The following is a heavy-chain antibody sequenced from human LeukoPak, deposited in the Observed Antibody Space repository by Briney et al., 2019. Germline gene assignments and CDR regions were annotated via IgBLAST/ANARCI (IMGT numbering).Heavy chain of an antibody. CDR3: ARGQSSGYYPKF. J-gene: IGHJ4*02. CDR2: ISGSGSYI. Sequence: GGSLTLSCAPSGFIYTNYGMKWVRQPPGKGLEWVSYISGSGSYIDHADSVKGRFTISRDNAENSLYLQMNSLRAEDTAVYYCARGQSSGYYPKFWGQGTLVTVSS. D-gene: IGHD3-22*01. V-gene: IGHV3-21*05. CDR1: GFIYTNYG.